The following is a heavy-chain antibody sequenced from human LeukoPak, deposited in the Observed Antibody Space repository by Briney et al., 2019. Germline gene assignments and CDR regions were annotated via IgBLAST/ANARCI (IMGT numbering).Heavy chain of an antibody. Sequence: GGSLRLSCAASGFTFSTYGMHWVRQAPGKGLEWVAVIWFDGSIKYYADSVKGRFTISRDNSKNTLYLQMNSLRAEDTAVYYCARPGIAAAGAWDAFDIWGQGTMVTVSS. CDR2: IWFDGSIK. J-gene: IGHJ3*02. V-gene: IGHV3-33*01. D-gene: IGHD6-13*01. CDR3: ARPGIAAAGAWDAFDI. CDR1: GFTFSTYG.